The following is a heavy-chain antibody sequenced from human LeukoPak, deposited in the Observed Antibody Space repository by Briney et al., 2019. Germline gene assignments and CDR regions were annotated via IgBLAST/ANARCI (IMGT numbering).Heavy chain of an antibody. CDR3: ARDRGYSGYALDY. CDR1: GGSFSGYY. CDR2: INHSGST. D-gene: IGHD5-12*01. Sequence: PSETLSLTCAVYGGSFSGYYWSWIRQPPGKGLEWIGEINHSGSTNYNPSLKSRVTISVDTSKNQFSLKLSSVTAADTTVYYCARDRGYSGYALDYWGQGTLVTVSS. J-gene: IGHJ4*02. V-gene: IGHV4-34*01.